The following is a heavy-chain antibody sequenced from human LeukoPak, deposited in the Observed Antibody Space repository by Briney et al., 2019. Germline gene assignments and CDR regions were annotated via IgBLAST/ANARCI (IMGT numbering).Heavy chain of an antibody. V-gene: IGHV3-7*05. Sequence: SGGSLRLSCAASGFTFSSYWMSWVRQAPGKGLEWVANIKQDGSEKYYVDSVKGRFTISRDNAKNSLYLQMNSLRTEDTAVYYCTSPQRSEAALAYWGQGALVTVSS. CDR2: IKQDGSEK. D-gene: IGHD2-15*01. J-gene: IGHJ4*02. CDR1: GFTFSSYW. CDR3: TSPQRSEAALAY.